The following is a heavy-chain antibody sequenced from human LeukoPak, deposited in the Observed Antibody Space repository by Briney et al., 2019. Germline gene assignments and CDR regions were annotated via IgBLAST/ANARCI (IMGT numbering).Heavy chain of an antibody. V-gene: IGHV3-53*01. CDR1: GFTVSSSY. CDR3: ARSYTHYDFWSGYTYQNYFDP. J-gene: IGHJ5*02. Sequence: PGGSLRLSCAASGFTVSSSYICWVRQAPGKGLEWVSVIYAGDSTYYADSVKGRFIISRDNSKNTVYLQMDSLRAEDTAVYYCARSYTHYDFWSGYTYQNYFDPWGQGTLVTVSS. D-gene: IGHD3-3*01. CDR2: IYAGDST.